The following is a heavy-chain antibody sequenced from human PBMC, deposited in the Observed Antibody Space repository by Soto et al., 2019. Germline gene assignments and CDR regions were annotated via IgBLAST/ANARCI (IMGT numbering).Heavy chain of an antibody. J-gene: IGHJ5*02. CDR1: GDSISNSRFY. V-gene: IGHV4-39*01. D-gene: IGHD3-22*01. CDR3: ARDFFDSSDYTTNWFDP. Sequence: SETLSLTCSVSGDSISNSRFYWAWIRQPPGEGLEWIGSIYHTGNAYYNPSLKSRVTISVDTSKNQFSLKLTSVTAAYAALYYCARDFFDSSDYTTNWFDPWGQGTLITVS. CDR2: IYHTGNA.